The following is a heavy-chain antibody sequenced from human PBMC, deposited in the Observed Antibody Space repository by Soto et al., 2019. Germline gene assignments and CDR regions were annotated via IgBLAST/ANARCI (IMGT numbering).Heavy chain of an antibody. CDR2: IYWDDDK. V-gene: IGHV2-5*02. Sequence: QITLKESGPPLVKPTQTLTLTCTFSGFSLSTSGVGVGWIREPPGKALEWLALIYWDDDKRYSPSLNSRLTITKDTSKNQVVLTMTNMDPVDTATYYCAHSRPPRLLDYWGQGTLVTVSS. CDR3: AHSRPPRLLDY. D-gene: IGHD6-6*01. J-gene: IGHJ4*02. CDR1: GFSLSTSGVG.